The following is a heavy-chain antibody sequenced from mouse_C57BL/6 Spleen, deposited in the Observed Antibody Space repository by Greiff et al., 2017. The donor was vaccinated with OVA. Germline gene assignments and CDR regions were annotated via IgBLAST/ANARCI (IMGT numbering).Heavy chain of an antibody. CDR2: ITPGSGGT. CDR3: ARDSLDY. V-gene: IGHV1-54*01. CDR1: GYAFTNYL. Sequence: QVQLQQSGAELVRPGTSVKVSCKASGYAFTNYLLEWVKQRPGQGLEWIAVITPGSGGTNYNEKFKGKATLTADKSSSTAYMQLSSLTSEDSAVYFCARDSLDYWGQGTTLTVSS. D-gene: IGHD3-2*01. J-gene: IGHJ2*01.